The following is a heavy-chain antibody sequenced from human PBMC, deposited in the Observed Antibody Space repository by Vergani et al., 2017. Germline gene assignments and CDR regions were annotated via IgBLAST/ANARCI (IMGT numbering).Heavy chain of an antibody. CDR3: ARERNAYYDFWSGYYTQYYFDY. D-gene: IGHD3-3*01. V-gene: IGHV3-20*04. Sequence: EVQLVESGGGVVRPGGSLRLSCAASGFTFDDYGMSWVRQAPGKGLEWVSGINWNGGSTGYADSVKGRFTISRANAKNSLYLQMNSLRADDTALYYCARERNAYYDFWSGYYTQYYFDYWGQGTLVTVSS. CDR1: GFTFDDYG. J-gene: IGHJ4*02. CDR2: INWNGGST.